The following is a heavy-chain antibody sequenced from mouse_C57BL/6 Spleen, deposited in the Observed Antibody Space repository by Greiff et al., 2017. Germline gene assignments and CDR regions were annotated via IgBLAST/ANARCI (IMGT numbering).Heavy chain of an antibody. CDR3: ARYYGSSYWCAY. D-gene: IGHD1-1*01. J-gene: IGHJ3*01. V-gene: IGHV1-69*01. Sequence: QVQLQQPGAELVMPGASVKLSCKASGYTFTSYRMHWVKQRPGQGLEWIGEIDPSDSYTNYNQKFKGKSTLTVDKSSSTAYMQLSSLTSEDSAVYYCARYYGSSYWCAYWGQGTLVTVSA. CDR2: IDPSDSYT. CDR1: GYTFTSYR.